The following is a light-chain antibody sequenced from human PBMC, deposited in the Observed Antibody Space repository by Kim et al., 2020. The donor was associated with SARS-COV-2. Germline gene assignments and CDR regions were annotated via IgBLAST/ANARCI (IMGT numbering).Light chain of an antibody. CDR3: QVWDSSSDHRV. Sequence: SYELTQPPSVSVSPGQTARITCGGNNIGSKSVHWYPQKPGQAPVLVIYYDSDRPSGIPERFSGSNSGNTATLTISRFEAGDEADYYCQVWDSSSDHRVFG. J-gene: IGLJ3*02. V-gene: IGLV3-21*04. CDR1: NIGSKS. CDR2: YDS.